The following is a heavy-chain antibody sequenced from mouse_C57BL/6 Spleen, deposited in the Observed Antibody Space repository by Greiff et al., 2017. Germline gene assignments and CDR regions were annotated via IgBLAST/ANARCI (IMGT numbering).Heavy chain of an antibody. CDR2: IYPGSGST. V-gene: IGHV1-55*01. CDR3: ARDGAAQATYYFDY. J-gene: IGHJ2*01. D-gene: IGHD3-2*02. Sequence: QVQLQQPGAELVKPGASVKMSCKASGYTFTSYWITWVKQRPGQGLAWIGDIYPGSGSTNYNEKFKSKATLTVDTSSSTAYLQLSSLTSEDSAVYYCARDGAAQATYYFDYWGQGTTLTVSS. CDR1: GYTFTSYW.